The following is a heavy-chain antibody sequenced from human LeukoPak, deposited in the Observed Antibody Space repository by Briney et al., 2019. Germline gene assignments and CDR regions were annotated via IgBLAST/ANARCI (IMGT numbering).Heavy chain of an antibody. CDR2: IHYSGST. D-gene: IGHD2-2*01. CDR1: GGSISSYY. J-gene: IGHJ5*02. Sequence: PSETLSLTCTVSGGSISSYYWSWIRQPPGKALEWIGNIHYSGSTNYNPSLKSRVTISVDTSKNEFSLKLSSVTAADTAVYYCARVSLSAFDPWGQGTLVTVSS. V-gene: IGHV4-59*08. CDR3: ARVSLSAFDP.